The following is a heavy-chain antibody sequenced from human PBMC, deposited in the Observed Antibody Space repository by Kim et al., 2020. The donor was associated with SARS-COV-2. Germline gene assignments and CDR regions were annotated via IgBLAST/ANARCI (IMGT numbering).Heavy chain of an antibody. V-gene: IGHV4-59*01. CDR1: GGSISSYY. CDR3: ARKEAYSYDRSYYYGMDV. D-gene: IGHD5-18*01. J-gene: IGHJ6*02. CDR2: IYYSGST. Sequence: SETLSLTCTASGGSISSYYWRWIRQPPGKGLEWIGYIYYSGSTNYNPSLKSRVTISVETSKNQFSLKLSSVTAADTAVYYCARKEAYSYDRSYYYGMDVWGQGTTVTVSS.